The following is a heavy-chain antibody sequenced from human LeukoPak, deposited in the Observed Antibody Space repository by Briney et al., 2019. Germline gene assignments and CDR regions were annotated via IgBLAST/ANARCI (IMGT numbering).Heavy chain of an antibody. D-gene: IGHD7-27*01. Sequence: GGSLRLSCAASGFSVSSSFMSWVRQAPGKGLEWVSVIYSIGSTFYADSVKGRFTISRDNSKNTLYLHMNSLRAEDTAVYYCARDRVYLGREDAFDIWGQGTMATVSS. J-gene: IGHJ3*02. CDR3: ARDRVYLGREDAFDI. V-gene: IGHV3-53*01. CDR2: IYSIGST. CDR1: GFSVSSSF.